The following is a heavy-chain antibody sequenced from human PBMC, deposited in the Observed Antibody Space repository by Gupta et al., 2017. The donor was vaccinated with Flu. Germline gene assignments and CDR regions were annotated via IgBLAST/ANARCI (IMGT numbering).Heavy chain of an antibody. CDR1: GFTFTNYW. J-gene: IGHJ4*02. CDR3: ARDTL. CDR2: IKEDGSER. Sequence: EVQVVESGGDLVQPGDSLRLSCAATGFTFTNYWMSWVHQAPGKGPERVANIKEDGSERYYADSVKGRFTISRDNAKSSLYLQMTSLRVEDTAVYYCARDTLWGQGTRVTVSS. V-gene: IGHV3-7*01.